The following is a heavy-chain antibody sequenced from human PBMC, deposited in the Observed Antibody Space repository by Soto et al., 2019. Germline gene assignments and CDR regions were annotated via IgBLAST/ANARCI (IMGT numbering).Heavy chain of an antibody. D-gene: IGHD6-6*01. CDR3: ARSEYSSSSDGGYYFDY. CDR2: INPNSGGT. V-gene: IGHV1-2*04. J-gene: IGHJ4*02. CDR1: GYTFTGYY. Sequence: GASVKVSCKASGYTFTGYYMHWVRQAPGQGLEWKGWINPNSGGTNYAQKFQGWVTMTRDTSISTAYMELSRLRSDDTAVYYCARSEYSSSSDGGYYFDYWGQGTLVTVSS.